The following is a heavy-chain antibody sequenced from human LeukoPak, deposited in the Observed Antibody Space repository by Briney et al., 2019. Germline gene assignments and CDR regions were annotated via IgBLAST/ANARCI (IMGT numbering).Heavy chain of an antibody. V-gene: IGHV1-69*13. D-gene: IGHD1-1*01. CDR2: IIPIFGTA. J-gene: IGHJ4*02. Sequence: GASVKVSCKASGDTFSSYAFSWVRQAPGQGLEWMGGIIPIFGTANYAQKFQGRVTITADESTSTAYMELSSLRSEDTAVYYCARAHRQLERLGRYYFDYWGQGTLVTVSS. CDR1: GDTFSSYA. CDR3: ARAHRQLERLGRYYFDY.